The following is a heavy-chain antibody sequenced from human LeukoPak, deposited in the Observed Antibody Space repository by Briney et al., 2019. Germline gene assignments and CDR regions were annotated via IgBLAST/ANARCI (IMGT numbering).Heavy chain of an antibody. CDR3: ARGVLPAADYFDY. CDR1: GGSISSGDYY. J-gene: IGHJ4*02. Sequence: SETLSLTCTVSGGSISSGDYYWSWIRQPPGKGLEWIGFIYYSGSTNYNPSLKSRVTISVDTSKNQFSLKLSSVTAADTAVYYCARGVLPAADYFDYWGQGTLVTVSS. D-gene: IGHD2-2*01. V-gene: IGHV4-61*08. CDR2: IYYSGST.